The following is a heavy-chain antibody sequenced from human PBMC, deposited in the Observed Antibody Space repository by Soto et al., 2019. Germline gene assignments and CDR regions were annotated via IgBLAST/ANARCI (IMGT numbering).Heavy chain of an antibody. V-gene: IGHV4-59*01. CDR3: ARDSRVVVAAYSLLGMDV. CDR1: GGSISSYY. Sequence: SETLSLTCTVSGGSISSYYWSWIRQPPGKGLEWIGYIYYSGSTNYNPSLKSRVTISVDTSKNQFSLKLSSVTAADTAAYYCARDSRVVVAAYSLLGMDVWGQGTTVTVSS. CDR2: IYYSGST. D-gene: IGHD2-15*01. J-gene: IGHJ6*02.